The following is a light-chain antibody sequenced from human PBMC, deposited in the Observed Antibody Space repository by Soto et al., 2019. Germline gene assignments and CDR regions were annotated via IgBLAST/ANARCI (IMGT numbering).Light chain of an antibody. CDR2: DAS. V-gene: IGKV3-11*01. CDR3: QQYGSSPPRT. CDR1: QSVSNN. Sequence: EIVLTQSPVTLSLSPGDRATLSCRASQSVSNNLAWYRQKPGQAPRLLIYDASNRATGIPARFSGSGSGTDFTLTISSLEAEDFAVYYCQQYGSSPPRTFGQGTKVEMK. J-gene: IGKJ1*01.